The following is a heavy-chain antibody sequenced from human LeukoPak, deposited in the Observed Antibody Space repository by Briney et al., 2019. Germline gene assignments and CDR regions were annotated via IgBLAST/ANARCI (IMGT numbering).Heavy chain of an antibody. V-gene: IGHV3-33*01. Sequence: GGSLRLSCATSGFTFSSYGMHWVRQAPGKGLEWVAVIWYDGSNKYYADSVKGRFTISRDNSKNTLYLQMNSLRAEDTAVYYCARDSLTVAGTIGYWGQGTLVTVSS. CDR1: GFTFSSYG. D-gene: IGHD6-19*01. J-gene: IGHJ4*02. CDR2: IWYDGSNK. CDR3: ARDSLTVAGTIGY.